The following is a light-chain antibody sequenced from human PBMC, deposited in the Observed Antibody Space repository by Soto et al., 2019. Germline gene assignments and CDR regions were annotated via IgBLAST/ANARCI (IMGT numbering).Light chain of an antibody. CDR1: QSVSSD. CDR2: STS. CDR3: QHFGRSTLT. Sequence: EIVMTQSPATLSWSPGERATLSCRTSQSVSSDLAWYQQKPGQAPRLLIYSTSIRAAGIPDRFSVSGSGTDFSLTISRREPEDFAVYYCQHFGRSTLTFGGGTKVDIK. J-gene: IGKJ4*02. V-gene: IGKV3-20*01.